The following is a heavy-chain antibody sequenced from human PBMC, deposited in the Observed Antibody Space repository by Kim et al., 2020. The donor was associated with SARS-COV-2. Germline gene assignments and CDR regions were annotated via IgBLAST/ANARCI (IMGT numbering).Heavy chain of an antibody. D-gene: IGHD6-19*01. J-gene: IGHJ5*02. V-gene: IGHV1-69*06. CDR1: GGTFSSYA. CDR2: IIPIFGTA. Sequence: SVKVSCKASGGTFSSYAISWVRQAPGQGLEWMGGIIPIFGTANYAQKFQGRVTITADKSTSTAYMELSSLRSEDTAVYYCARDGLYSSGWYGEYNWFDPRGQGTLVTVSS. CDR3: ARDGLYSSGWYGEYNWFDP.